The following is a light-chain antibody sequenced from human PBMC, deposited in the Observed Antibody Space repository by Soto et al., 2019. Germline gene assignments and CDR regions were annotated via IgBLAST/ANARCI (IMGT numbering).Light chain of an antibody. CDR2: EVS. CDR1: SSDVGGYKY. V-gene: IGLV2-14*01. Sequence: QSVLTQPASVSGSPGQSITISCIGTSSDVGGYKYVSWFQQHPGEAPKLMIYEVSNRPSGVSNRFSASKSGNTASLTISGLQAEDEADYYCSSYTSSTTWVFGGGTKLTVL. CDR3: SSYTSSTTWV. J-gene: IGLJ3*02.